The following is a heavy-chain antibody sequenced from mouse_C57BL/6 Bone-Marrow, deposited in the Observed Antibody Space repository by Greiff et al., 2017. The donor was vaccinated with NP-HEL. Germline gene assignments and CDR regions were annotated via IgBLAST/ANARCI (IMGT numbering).Heavy chain of an antibody. CDR3: APYYGSSYAWFAY. CDR2: IDPEDGET. Sequence: EVNVVESGAELVKPGASVKLSCTASGFNIKDYYMHWVKQRTEQGLEWIGRIDPEDGETKYAPKFQGKATITADTSSNTAYLQLSSLTSEDTAVYYCAPYYGSSYAWFAYWGQGTLVTVSA. CDR1: GFNIKDYY. J-gene: IGHJ3*01. V-gene: IGHV14-2*01. D-gene: IGHD1-1*01.